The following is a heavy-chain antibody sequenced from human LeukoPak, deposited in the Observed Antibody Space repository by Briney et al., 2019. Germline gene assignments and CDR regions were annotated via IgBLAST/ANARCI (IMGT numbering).Heavy chain of an antibody. CDR3: AKLAASETGEGS. Sequence: ASVKVSCKASGYTFTSNHIHCVRQAPGQGLEWMGVINPSGDSTSYAQKFQGRVTMTRDTSTSTVFMELSSLGSEDTAIYYCAKLAASETGEGSWGQGTLVTVSS. D-gene: IGHD6-13*01. V-gene: IGHV1-46*01. J-gene: IGHJ5*02. CDR2: INPSGDST. CDR1: GYTFTSNH.